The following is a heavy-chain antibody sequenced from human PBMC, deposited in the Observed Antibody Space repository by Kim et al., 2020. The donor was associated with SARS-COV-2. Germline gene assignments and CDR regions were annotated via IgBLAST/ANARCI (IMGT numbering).Heavy chain of an antibody. CDR1: GFTFSTYA. CDR3: ARVPLKRYGTDV. Sequence: GGSLRLSCAAAGFTFSTYAMSWVRQAPGRGLEWVSIIGGDGEKTYYADSVQGRFTISRDNSRNTVSLQMSGLRVEDTAVYYCARVPLKRYGTDVWGQGTT. J-gene: IGHJ6*02. V-gene: IGHV3-23*01. CDR2: IGGDGEKT.